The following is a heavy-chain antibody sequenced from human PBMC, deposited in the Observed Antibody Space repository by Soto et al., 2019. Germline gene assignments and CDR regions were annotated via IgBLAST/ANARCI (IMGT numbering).Heavy chain of an antibody. CDR3: ARGAHVVVVTAALDY. Sequence: QVQLMQSGAEVKKPGASVKVSCKASGDTFTDYYIHWVRQAPGQGLEWMGTVNPSGGHTTYAQHFLGRVTMTRDTSTSTLYMELTSLRSEDTAVYYCARGAHVVVVTAALDYWGQGTLVTVSS. CDR2: VNPSGGHT. J-gene: IGHJ4*02. CDR1: GDTFTDYY. V-gene: IGHV1-46*01. D-gene: IGHD2-21*02.